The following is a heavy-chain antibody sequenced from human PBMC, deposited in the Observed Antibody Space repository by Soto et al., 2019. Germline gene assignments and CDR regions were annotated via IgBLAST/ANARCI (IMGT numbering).Heavy chain of an antibody. V-gene: IGHV1-18*01. CDR1: GYTFYSYS. Sequence: ASVKVSCKASGYTFYSYSISWVRQAPGQGLEWMGRISADNINTKYAQKFRGRVTMTTDTSTSTVYMELRNLRSDDTAVYYCARCIQEDYYYGMDVWGQGTTVTVSS. CDR2: ISADNINT. J-gene: IGHJ6*02. D-gene: IGHD5-18*01. CDR3: ARCIQEDYYYGMDV.